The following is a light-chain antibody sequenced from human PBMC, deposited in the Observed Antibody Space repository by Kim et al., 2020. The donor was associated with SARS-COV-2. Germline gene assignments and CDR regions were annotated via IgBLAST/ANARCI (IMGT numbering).Light chain of an antibody. Sequence: APGKTARITCGGKNIGSKSVHGYQQKPGQAPGLVIYYDSDRPSGIPERFSGSNSGNTATLTISRVEAGDEADYYCQVWDSSSDHPVFGGGTQLTVL. J-gene: IGLJ3*02. CDR1: NIGSKS. V-gene: IGLV3-21*04. CDR2: YDS. CDR3: QVWDSSSDHPV.